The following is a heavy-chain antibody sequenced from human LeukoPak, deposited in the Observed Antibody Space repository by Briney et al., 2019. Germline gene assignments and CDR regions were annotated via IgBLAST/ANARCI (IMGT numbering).Heavy chain of an antibody. CDR2: IYWDDDK. CDR1: GFSLSTSGVG. Sequence: ESGPTLVNPTQTLTLTCTFSGFSLSTSGVGVGWIRQPPGKALEWLALIYWDDDKRYSPSLKSRLIITKDTSKNQVVLTMTNMDPVDTATYYCAHSRIAVAGRYVYYFDYWGQGTLVTVSS. J-gene: IGHJ4*02. CDR3: AHSRIAVAGRYVYYFDY. D-gene: IGHD6-19*01. V-gene: IGHV2-5*02.